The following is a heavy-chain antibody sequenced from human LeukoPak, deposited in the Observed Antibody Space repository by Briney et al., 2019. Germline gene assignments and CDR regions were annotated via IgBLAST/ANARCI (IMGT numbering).Heavy chain of an antibody. CDR1: GFTFSSYG. D-gene: IGHD6-13*01. CDR3: ARDSRPRAEGQLVY. CDR2: IWCDGSNK. V-gene: IGHV3-33*01. Sequence: GRSLRLSCAASGFTFSSYGMHWVRQAPGKGLEWVAVIWCDGSNKYYADSVKGRFTISRDNSKNTLYLQMNGLRAEDTAVYYCARDSRPRAEGQLVYWGQGTLVTVSS. J-gene: IGHJ4*02.